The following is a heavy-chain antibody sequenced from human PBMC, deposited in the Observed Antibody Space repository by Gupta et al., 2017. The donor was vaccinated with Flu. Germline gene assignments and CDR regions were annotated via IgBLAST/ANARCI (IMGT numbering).Heavy chain of an antibody. CDR3: ARDSSHALDDFYYSGLDV. V-gene: IGHV1-18*01. Sequence: QVQLVQSGAEVKKPGASVKVSCKASGYTFKNYGVNWVRQAPGQGLEWMGWISAYNGNTKSAQKVQGIVTMTTDTSTTTAYMELRSLRSDETAVYYCARDSSHALDDFYYSGLDVWGQGTTVTVS. CDR1: GYTFKNYG. J-gene: IGHJ6*02. CDR2: ISAYNGNT.